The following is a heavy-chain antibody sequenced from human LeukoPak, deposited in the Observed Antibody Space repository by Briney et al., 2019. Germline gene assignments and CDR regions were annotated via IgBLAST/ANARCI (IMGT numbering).Heavy chain of an antibody. V-gene: IGHV3-23*01. CDR1: GFTFSNYA. Sequence: GGSLRLSCAASGFTFSNYAMSWVRQAPGKGLEWVSAISANGGGTYYADSVKGRFTISGDNSKNTVYLQMNSLRAEDTALYYCAKGGVHGDYYFDYWGQGTLVTVSS. D-gene: IGHD4-17*01. CDR3: AKGGVHGDYYFDY. J-gene: IGHJ4*02. CDR2: ISANGGGT.